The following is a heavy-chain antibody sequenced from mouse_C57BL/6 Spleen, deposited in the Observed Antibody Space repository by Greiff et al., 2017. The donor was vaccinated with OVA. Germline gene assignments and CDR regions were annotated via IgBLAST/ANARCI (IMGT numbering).Heavy chain of an antibody. CDR1: GFTFSDYY. CDR2: ISNGGGST. Sequence: DVMLVESGGGLVQPGGSLKLSCAASGFTFSDYYMYWVRQTPEKRLEWVAYISNGGGSTYYPDTVKGRFTISRDNAKNTLYLQMSRLKSEDTAMYYCARDGSYNWYFDVWGTGTTVTVSS. CDR3: ARDGSYNWYFDV. V-gene: IGHV5-12*01. J-gene: IGHJ1*03. D-gene: IGHD1-1*02.